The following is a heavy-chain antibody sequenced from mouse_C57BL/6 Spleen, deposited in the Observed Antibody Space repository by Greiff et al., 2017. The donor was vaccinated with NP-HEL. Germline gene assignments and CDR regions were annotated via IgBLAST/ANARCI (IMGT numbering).Heavy chain of an antibody. CDR1: GYSITSGYY. V-gene: IGHV3-6*01. D-gene: IGHD4-1*01. Sequence: DVKLQESGPGLVKPSQSLSLTCSVTGYSITSGYYWNWIRQFPGNKLEWMGYISYDGSNNYNPSLKNRISITRDTSKNQFFLKLNSVTTEDTATYYCAREGTTWDGFAYWGQGTLVTVSA. CDR3: AREGTTWDGFAY. J-gene: IGHJ3*01. CDR2: ISYDGSN.